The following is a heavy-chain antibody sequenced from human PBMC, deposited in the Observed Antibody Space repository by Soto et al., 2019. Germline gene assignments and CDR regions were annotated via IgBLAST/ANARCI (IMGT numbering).Heavy chain of an antibody. V-gene: IGHV4-31*03. D-gene: IGHD3-10*01. CDR3: ARDTRYYYYGSGQSGSFDY. CDR2: IYYSGST. CDR1: GGSISSGGYY. J-gene: IGHJ4*02. Sequence: SETLSLTCTVSGGSISSGGYYWSWIRQHPGKGLEWIGYIYYSGSTYYNPSLKGRVTISVDTSKNQFSLKLSSVTAADTAVYYCARDTRYYYYGSGQSGSFDYWGQGTLVTVSS.